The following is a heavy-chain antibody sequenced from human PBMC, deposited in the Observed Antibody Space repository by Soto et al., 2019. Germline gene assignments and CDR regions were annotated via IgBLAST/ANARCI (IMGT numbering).Heavy chain of an antibody. CDR3: ARLLRNYYDSSGYYYFDY. V-gene: IGHV4-39*01. D-gene: IGHD3-22*01. J-gene: IGHJ4*02. CDR1: GGSISSSSYY. CDR2: IYYSGSA. Sequence: SETLSLTCTVSGGSISSSSYYWGWIRQPPGKGLEWIGSIYYSGSAYYNPSLKSRVTISVDTSKNQFSLRLSSVTAADTAVYYFARLLRNYYDSSGYYYFDYWGQGTLVTVSS.